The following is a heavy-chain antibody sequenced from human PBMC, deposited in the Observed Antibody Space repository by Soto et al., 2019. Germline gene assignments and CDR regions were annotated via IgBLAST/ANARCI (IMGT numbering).Heavy chain of an antibody. CDR2: IYWNDEK. CDR3: AHEGFGSDNWFDA. D-gene: IGHD3-10*01. CDR1: GFALTTTGLG. Sequence: QITLKESGPTLVTPTQTLTLTCTFSGFALTTTGLGVAWIRQPPGKALEWLALIYWNDEKRYRPSLRSRLTITKDTSKNQVVLTMTDMDPVNTATYYCAHEGFGSDNWFDAWGQGTLVIVSS. V-gene: IGHV2-5*01. J-gene: IGHJ5*02.